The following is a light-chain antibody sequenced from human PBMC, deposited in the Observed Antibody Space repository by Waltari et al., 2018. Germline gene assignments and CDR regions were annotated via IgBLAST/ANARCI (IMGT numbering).Light chain of an antibody. CDR3: CSYAGSLYV. Sequence: QSALTQPRSVSGSPGQSVTISCTGTSRHVGGHNDVPWYQQHPAKVPERMIYDSTKRPSGVPDRFSASKSGNTASLTISGLQAEDDADYYCCSYAGSLYVFGTGTKVTVL. J-gene: IGLJ1*01. CDR1: SRHVGGHND. V-gene: IGLV2-11*01. CDR2: DST.